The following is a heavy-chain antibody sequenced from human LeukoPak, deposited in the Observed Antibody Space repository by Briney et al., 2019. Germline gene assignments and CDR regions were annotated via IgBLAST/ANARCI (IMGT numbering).Heavy chain of an antibody. CDR3: AREGTTVVTRWALGAFDI. D-gene: IGHD4-23*01. V-gene: IGHV1-46*01. Sequence: ASVKVSCKASGYTFTSYYMHWVRQAPGQGLEWMGIINPSGGSTSYAQKFQGRVTMTRDTSTSTVYMELSSLRSEDTAVYYCAREGTTVVTRWALGAFDIWGQGTMVTVSS. CDR2: INPSGGST. CDR1: GYTFTSYY. J-gene: IGHJ3*02.